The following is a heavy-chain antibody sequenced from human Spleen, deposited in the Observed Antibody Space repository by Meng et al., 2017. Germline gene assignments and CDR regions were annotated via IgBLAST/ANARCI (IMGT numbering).Heavy chain of an antibody. CDR1: GGSISSSSYY. CDR2: IDYSGST. D-gene: IGHD3-10*01. J-gene: IGHJ4*02. Sequence: SETLSLTCTVSGGSISSSSYYWGWIRQPPGKGLEWIGSIDYSGSTYYNPSLKSRVTISVDTSKNQFSLKLSSVTAADTAVYYCARDRFPTNYYGSGSYPFDYWGQGTLVTVSS. V-gene: IGHV4-39*07. CDR3: ARDRFPTNYYGSGSYPFDY.